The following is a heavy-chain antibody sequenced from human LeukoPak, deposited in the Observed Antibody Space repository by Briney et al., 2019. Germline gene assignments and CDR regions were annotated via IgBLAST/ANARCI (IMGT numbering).Heavy chain of an antibody. V-gene: IGHV3-74*01. CDR2: INSDGSST. CDR1: GFTFSNNW. Sequence: GGSLRLTCAASGFTFSNNWMHWVRQAPGKGLVWVSRINSDGSSTNYADSVKGRFTISRDNSKNTLYLQMSSLRAEDTAVYYCVKDHHRGFTMIAVAFDYWGQGTLVSVSS. D-gene: IGHD3-22*01. J-gene: IGHJ4*02. CDR3: VKDHHRGFTMIAVAFDY.